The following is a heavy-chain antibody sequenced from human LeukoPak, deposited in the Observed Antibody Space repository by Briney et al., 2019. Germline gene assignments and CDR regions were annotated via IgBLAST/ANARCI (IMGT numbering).Heavy chain of an antibody. D-gene: IGHD1-7*01. CDR2: ISGSGGST. V-gene: IGHV3-23*01. J-gene: IGHJ4*02. Sequence: GGSLRLSCAASGFTFSSYAMSWVRQAPGKGLEWVSSISGSGGSTYYADSVKGRFTISRDNSKNPLYLQMNSLRGEDTAVYYCAKDREGTIADYFDYWGQGTLVTVSS. CDR1: GFTFSSYA. CDR3: AKDREGTIADYFDY.